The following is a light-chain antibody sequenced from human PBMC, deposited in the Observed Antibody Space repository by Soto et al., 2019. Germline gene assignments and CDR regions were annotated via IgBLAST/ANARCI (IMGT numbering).Light chain of an antibody. J-gene: IGKJ4*01. Sequence: EVVLTQPPGTLSLSPGERVTLSCRASQSVSSNYLAWYQHKPGQAPRLLIFGASNRATGIPDRFSGSGSGTDFTLTISGLEPEDFAVYYCQQYSGLTLTFGGGTKLDI. V-gene: IGKV3-20*01. CDR2: GAS. CDR3: QQYSGLTLT. CDR1: QSVSSNY.